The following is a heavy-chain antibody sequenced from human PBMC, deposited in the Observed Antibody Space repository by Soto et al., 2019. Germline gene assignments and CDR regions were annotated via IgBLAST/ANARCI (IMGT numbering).Heavy chain of an antibody. CDR2: ISGSGGST. Sequence: LSLTCAASGFTFSSYAMSWVRQAPGKGLEWVSAISGSGGSTYYADSVKGRFTISRDNSKNTLYLQMNSLRAEDTAVYYCQGGYLGGENYYFDYWGQGTLVTVSS. V-gene: IGHV3-23*01. J-gene: IGHJ4*02. D-gene: IGHD3-16*01. CDR3: QGGYLGGENYYFDY. CDR1: GFTFSSYA.